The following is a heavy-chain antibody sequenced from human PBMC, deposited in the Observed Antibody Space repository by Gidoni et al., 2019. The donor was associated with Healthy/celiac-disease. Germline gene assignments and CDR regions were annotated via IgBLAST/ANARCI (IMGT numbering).Heavy chain of an antibody. V-gene: IGHV3-66*01. CDR2: IYSGGRT. CDR1: GFTVSSNY. Sequence: EVQLVESGGGLVQPGGSLRLSCAASGFTVSSNYMSWVRQAPGKGREWVAVIYSGGRTYYADSVKGRFTISRDNSKNTLYLQMNSLRAEDTAVYYCASEIWAFDIWGQGTMVTVSS. CDR3: ASEIWAFDI. D-gene: IGHD3-10*01. J-gene: IGHJ3*02.